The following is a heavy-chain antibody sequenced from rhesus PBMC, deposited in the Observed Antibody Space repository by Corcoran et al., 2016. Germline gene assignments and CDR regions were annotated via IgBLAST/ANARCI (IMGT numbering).Heavy chain of an antibody. CDR2: IYGSSGRT. CDR1: GGSISDNYY. Sequence: QVQLQESGPGLVKPSETLSLTCAVSGGSISDNYYWNWIRQPPGKGLEWIGNIYGSSGRTYYNPSHKSRGTISKDTSKNHFSLKLSLVTAADTAVYFGAREGTVSYFDHWGQGVLVTVSS. D-gene: IGHD5-24*01. CDR3: AREGTVSYFDH. J-gene: IGHJ4*01. V-gene: IGHV4S9*01.